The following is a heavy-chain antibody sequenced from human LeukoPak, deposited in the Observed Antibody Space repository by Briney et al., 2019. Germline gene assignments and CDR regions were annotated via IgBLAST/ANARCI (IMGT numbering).Heavy chain of an antibody. CDR2: ISAHNGNT. D-gene: IGHD2-15*01. Sequence: ASVKVSCKASGYTFTSYGISWVRQAPGQGLEWMGWISAHNGNTNYAQKLQGRVTMTTDTSTSTAYMELRSLRSDDTAVYYCASVVVAATTIWFDPWGQGTLVTVSS. CDR3: ASVVVAATTIWFDP. V-gene: IGHV1-18*01. J-gene: IGHJ5*02. CDR1: GYTFTSYG.